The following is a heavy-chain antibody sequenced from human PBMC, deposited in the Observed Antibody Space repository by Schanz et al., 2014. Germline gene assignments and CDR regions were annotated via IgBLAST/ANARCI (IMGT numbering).Heavy chain of an antibody. D-gene: IGHD3-10*01. CDR3: ARPALWFGDNCFDP. CDR2: INGDGSST. J-gene: IGHJ5*02. V-gene: IGHV3-74*02. CDR1: GFTFSSYA. Sequence: EVQLMESGGGLVKPGGSLRLSCAASGFTFSSYAMSWVRQDPGKGLVWVARINGDGSSTSYADSVKGRFTISRDNAKNTLYLQMNSLRAEDTAVYYCARPALWFGDNCFDPWGQGTLVTVSS.